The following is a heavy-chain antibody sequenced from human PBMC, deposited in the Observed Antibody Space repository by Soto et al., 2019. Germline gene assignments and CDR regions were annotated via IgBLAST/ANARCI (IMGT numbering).Heavy chain of an antibody. V-gene: IGHV4-39*01. CDR3: ARIAIVVVVPAARDYGMDV. D-gene: IGHD2-2*01. CDR2: IYYSGST. Sequence: SETLSLTXTVSGGSISSSSYYWGWIRQPPGKGLEWIGSIYYSGSTYYNPSLKSRVTISVDTSKNQFSLKLSSVTAADAAVYYCARIAIVVVVPAARDYGMDVWGQGTTVTVSS. CDR1: GGSISSSSYY. J-gene: IGHJ6*02.